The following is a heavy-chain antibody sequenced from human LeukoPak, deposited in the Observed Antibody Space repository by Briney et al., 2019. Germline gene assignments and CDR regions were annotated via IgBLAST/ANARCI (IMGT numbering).Heavy chain of an antibody. V-gene: IGHV1-46*01. D-gene: IGHD5-18*01. CDR2: IDPSGGST. CDR1: GYTFTNYY. CDR3: ARNDQRGYNHGSPDY. Sequence: ASVKVSCKASGYTFTNYYIHWVRQAPGQGLEWMGIIDPSGGSTAYAQKFQGRVTMTRDTSTSTVHMELRSLTSEDTAVYYCARNDQRGYNHGSPDYWGQGTLVIDSS. J-gene: IGHJ4*02.